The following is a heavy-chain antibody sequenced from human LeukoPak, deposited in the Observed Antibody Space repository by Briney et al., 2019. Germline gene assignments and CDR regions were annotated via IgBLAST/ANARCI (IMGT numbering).Heavy chain of an antibody. CDR1: GFPFSGYS. V-gene: IGHV3-30-3*01. J-gene: IGHJ5*02. CDR3: AKGAHRSGWPADWLDP. D-gene: IGHD6-19*01. CDR2: IAYDGTNK. Sequence: GRSLRLSCAASGFPFSGYSMHWVRQAPGKGLEWVSIIAYDGTNKYYADSVEGRFTISRDNSNNTLYLQISSLTTEDTAVYYCAKGAHRSGWPADWLDPWGQGTLVTVSS.